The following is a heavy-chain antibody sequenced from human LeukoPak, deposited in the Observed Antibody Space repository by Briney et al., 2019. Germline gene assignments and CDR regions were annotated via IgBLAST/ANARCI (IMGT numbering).Heavy chain of an antibody. CDR3: AKDKALGYCSAGSCLYLDY. J-gene: IGHJ4*02. V-gene: IGHV3-43*02. CDR2: ISGDGGNT. Sequence: GGSLRLSCAASGXTFDDYAIHWVRQAPGKGLEWVSLISGDGGNTYYADSVKGRFTLSRDNSKNSLYLQMNSLRSEDTAFYYCAKDKALGYCSAGSCLYLDYWGQGTLVTVSS. CDR1: GXTFDDYA. D-gene: IGHD2-15*01.